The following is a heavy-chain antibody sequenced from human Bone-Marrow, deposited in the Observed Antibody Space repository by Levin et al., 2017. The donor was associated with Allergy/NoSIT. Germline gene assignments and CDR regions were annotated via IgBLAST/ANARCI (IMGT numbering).Heavy chain of an antibody. CDR2: VRSETYGGTT. J-gene: IGHJ4*02. CDR1: GFTFRDYG. V-gene: IGHV3-49*04. D-gene: IGHD4-23*01. CDR3: ARGRTVVGAKDYFDL. Sequence: GESLKISCSASGFTFRDYGMSWVRQAPGKGLEWVNFVRSETYGGTTEYAASVQGRFTISRDESKSIAYLQLNSLTTEDTAVYDCARGRTVVGAKDYFDLWGQGTLVTVSS.